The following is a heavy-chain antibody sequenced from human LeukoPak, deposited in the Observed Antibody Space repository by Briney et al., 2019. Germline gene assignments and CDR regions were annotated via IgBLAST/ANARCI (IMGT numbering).Heavy chain of an antibody. D-gene: IGHD1-26*01. J-gene: IGHJ2*01. CDR3: AKDKSGSFRYFDL. Sequence: PGGSLRLSCAASGFTFDDYAMHWVRQAPGKGLEWVSGISWNSGSMRYADSVKGRFTISRDNAKNSLYLQMNSLRVEDMALYYCAKDKSGSFRYFDLWGRGTLVSVSS. CDR1: GFTFDDYA. V-gene: IGHV3-9*03. CDR2: ISWNSGSM.